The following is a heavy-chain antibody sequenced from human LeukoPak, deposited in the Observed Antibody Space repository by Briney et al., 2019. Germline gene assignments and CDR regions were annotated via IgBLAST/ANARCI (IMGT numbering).Heavy chain of an antibody. D-gene: IGHD2-15*01. CDR2: IYPGDSDI. Sequence: GESLKISCQGSGCSFNTYWIAWVRQMPGKGLEWMGIIYPGDSDIRYSPSFQGQVTFSADKSISTAYLHWSSLKASDTAIYYCARRGGPRYCSGGACYFDYWGQGALVTVSS. V-gene: IGHV5-51*01. J-gene: IGHJ4*02. CDR3: ARRGGPRYCSGGACYFDY. CDR1: GCSFNTYW.